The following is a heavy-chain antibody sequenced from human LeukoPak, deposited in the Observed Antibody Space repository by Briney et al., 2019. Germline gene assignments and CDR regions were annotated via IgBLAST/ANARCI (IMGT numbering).Heavy chain of an antibody. CDR1: GSSITGFH. V-gene: IGHV4-59*01. J-gene: IGHJ4*02. CDR3: VRLDSCGADSCIDS. D-gene: IGHD2-21*01. CDR2: IQASGTT. Sequence: PSETLSLTCSVSGSSITGFHWGWIRQPPGKGLEWIGYIQASGTTKHNPSLKSRVTISIDTSKAQFSLNVNSVSAADTAMYYCVRLDSCGADSCIDSWGQGNLVIVSS.